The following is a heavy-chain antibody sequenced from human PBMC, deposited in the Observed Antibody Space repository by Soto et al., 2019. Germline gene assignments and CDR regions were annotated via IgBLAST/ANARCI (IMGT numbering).Heavy chain of an antibody. CDR1: GGSISSGGYY. CDR2: IYYSGNT. V-gene: IGHV4-31*03. J-gene: IGHJ4*02. Sequence: QVQLQESGPGLVKPSQTLSLTCTVSGGSISSGGYYWSWIRQHPGKGLELIGNIYYSGNTYYNPSLKRRFILALDTSKMQFSLKLSSVTAADTAVYFCATSFSYCGNDCYPIWGQGTLVTVSS. CDR3: ATSFSYCGNDCYPI. D-gene: IGHD2-21*02.